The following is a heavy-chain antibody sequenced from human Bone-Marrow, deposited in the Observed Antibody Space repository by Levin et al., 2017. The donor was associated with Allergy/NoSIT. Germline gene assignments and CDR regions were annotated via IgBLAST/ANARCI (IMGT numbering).Heavy chain of an antibody. D-gene: IGHD1-26*01. CDR2: ISAYNVNT. V-gene: IGHV1-18*01. CDR1: GYTSNRYG. CDR3: ASHYSGSYNYFDY. J-gene: IGHJ4*02. Sequence: ASVKVSCKASGYTSNRYGVSWVRQAPGQGLEWIGWISAYNVNTNSARKFQGRVTLTIDTSTNTAYMELGSLTSDDTAVYYCASHYSGSYNYFDYWGQGSLVTVSS.